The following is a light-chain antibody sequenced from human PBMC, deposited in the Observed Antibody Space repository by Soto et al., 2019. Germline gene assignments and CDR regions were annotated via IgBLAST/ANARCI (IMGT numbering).Light chain of an antibody. J-gene: IGLJ3*02. V-gene: IGLV2-14*01. CDR2: EVS. Sequence: QSALTQPASVSASPGQSITISCTGTSSDVGGYNYVSWYRHHPGEAPKLMIYEVSNRPSGVSDRLSGSKSGNTASLTISGLQAEDEAEYYCSSYAGSFTWVFGGGTKVTVL. CDR3: SSYAGSFTWV. CDR1: SSDVGGYNY.